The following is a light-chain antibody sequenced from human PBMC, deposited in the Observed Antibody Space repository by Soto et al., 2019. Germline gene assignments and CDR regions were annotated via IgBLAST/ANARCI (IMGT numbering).Light chain of an antibody. J-gene: IGKJ5*01. CDR3: QQYGSSPIT. Sequence: EIVLTQSPDTLSLSPGERATLSCRASQSVSNSDLAWYQQKPGQAPSLLIYGASRRSTGISGRFSGSGSGTDFTLTISRLEPEDFAVYYCQQYGSSPITFGQGTRLEIK. V-gene: IGKV3-20*01. CDR2: GAS. CDR1: QSVSNSD.